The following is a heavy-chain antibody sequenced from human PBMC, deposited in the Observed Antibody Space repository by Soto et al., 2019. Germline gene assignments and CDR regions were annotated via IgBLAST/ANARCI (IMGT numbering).Heavy chain of an antibody. D-gene: IGHD1-1*01. CDR2: IIPIFGTA. CDR1: GGTFSSYA. J-gene: IGHJ4*02. V-gene: IGHV1-69*13. Sequence: SVKVSCKASGGTFSSYAISWVRQAPGQGLEWVGGIIPIFGTANYAQKFQGRVTITADESTSTAYMELSSLRSEDTAVYYCARYDGILGRGPLDYWGQGTLVTVSS. CDR3: ARYDGILGRGPLDY.